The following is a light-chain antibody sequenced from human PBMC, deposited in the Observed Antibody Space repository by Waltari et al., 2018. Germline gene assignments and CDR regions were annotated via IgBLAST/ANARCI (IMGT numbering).Light chain of an antibody. J-gene: IGLJ1*01. Sequence: QSVLTQPPSASETPGQRVTISSSGSIPNPGSNSPNWYQQVPGAAPRLLIYRNKQRPSGVPDRFSGSKFGTSASLAIDGLRSEDEAVYYCASWDDSHYVFGPGAKVTVL. CDR2: RNK. CDR1: IPNPGSNS. V-gene: IGLV1-47*01. CDR3: ASWDDSHYV.